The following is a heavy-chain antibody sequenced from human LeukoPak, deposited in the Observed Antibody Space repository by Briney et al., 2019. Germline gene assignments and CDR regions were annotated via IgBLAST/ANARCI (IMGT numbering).Heavy chain of an antibody. J-gene: IGHJ6*03. CDR1: GYTFTSYG. V-gene: IGHV1-18*01. CDR2: ISAYNGNT. Sequence: ASVEVSCKASGYTFTSYGISWVRQAPGQGLEWMGWISAYNGNTNYAQKLQGRVTMTTDTSTSTAYMELRSLRSDDTAVYYCARDDPWGDIVVVVAATPEYTDVWGKGTTVTVSS. D-gene: IGHD2-15*01. CDR3: ARDDPWGDIVVVVAATPEYTDV.